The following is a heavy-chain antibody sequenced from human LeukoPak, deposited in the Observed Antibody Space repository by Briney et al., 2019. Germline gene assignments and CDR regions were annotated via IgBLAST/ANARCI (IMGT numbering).Heavy chain of an antibody. Sequence: ASVKVSCKASGYTFTSYDINWVRQATGQGLEWMGWMNPNSGNTDCAQKFQGRVTMTRNTSISTAYMELSSLRSEDTAVYYCSRGLRGATVVTRGYRYHWGQGTLVTVSS. CDR3: SRGLRGATVVTRGYRYH. D-gene: IGHD4-23*01. CDR1: GYTFTSYD. CDR2: MNPNSGNT. V-gene: IGHV1-8*01. J-gene: IGHJ5*02.